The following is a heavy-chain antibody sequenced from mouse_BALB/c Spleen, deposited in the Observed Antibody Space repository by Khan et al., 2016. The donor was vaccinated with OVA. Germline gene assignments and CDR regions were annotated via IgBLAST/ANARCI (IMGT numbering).Heavy chain of an antibody. V-gene: IGHV1-4*01. Sequence: QVQLKQSGAELARPGASVKMSCKASGYTFTSYTIHWIKQRPGRGLQWIGYIKPSSGYTNYNQKFKDKATLTPDTSSTTAYMQLTSLTPDDSAVFYCESDGDYYSNDGSFDYWGQGTLVTVSA. J-gene: IGHJ3*01. CDR1: GYTFTSYT. CDR2: IKPSSGYT. CDR3: ESDGDYYSNDGSFDY. D-gene: IGHD2-5*01.